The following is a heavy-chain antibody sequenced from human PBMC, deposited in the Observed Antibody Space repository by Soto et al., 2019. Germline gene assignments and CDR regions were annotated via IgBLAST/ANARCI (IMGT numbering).Heavy chain of an antibody. D-gene: IGHD3-3*01. V-gene: IGHV3-48*01. CDR3: ARSYDFWSVGFPFDY. Sequence: LRLSCAASGFTFSSYSMNWVRQAPGKGLEWVSYISSSSSTIYYADSVKGRFTISRDNAKNSLYLQMNSLRAEDTAVYYCARSYDFWSVGFPFDYWGQGTLVTVSS. CDR2: ISSSSSTI. J-gene: IGHJ4*02. CDR1: GFTFSSYS.